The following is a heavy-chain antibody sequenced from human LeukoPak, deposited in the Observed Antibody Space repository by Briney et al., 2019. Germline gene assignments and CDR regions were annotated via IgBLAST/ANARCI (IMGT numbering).Heavy chain of an antibody. J-gene: IGHJ6*03. CDR3: ARKYYDYVWGSYYSHYYYMDV. D-gene: IGHD3-16*01. CDR1: GGSISSNRYY. CDR2: IFYSGNT. Sequence: SETLSLTCTVSGGSISSNRYYWGWIRQPPGKGLEWIGSIFYSGNTYYNPSLESRVTISVDTSKNQFSLKLSSVTAADTAIYYCARKYYDYVWGSYYSHYYYMDVWSKGTTVTVSS. V-gene: IGHV4-39*07.